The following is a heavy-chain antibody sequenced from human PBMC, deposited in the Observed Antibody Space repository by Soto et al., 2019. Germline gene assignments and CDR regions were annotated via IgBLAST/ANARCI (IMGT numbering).Heavy chain of an antibody. CDR2: ITPAFGTT. Sequence: QVHLVQSGAEVKKPGSSVKISCRASGSTFSKRSITWVRQAPGQGFEWMGGITPAFGTTNFARKFQGRPTITADDQTTTAYLELSSITSEDTAVYHCATWAGLVTYRGFIGPLDLWGQGTLVTVSS. D-gene: IGHD2-21*01. J-gene: IGHJ4*02. CDR1: GSTFSKRS. CDR3: ATWAGLVTYRGFIGPLDL. V-gene: IGHV1-69*01.